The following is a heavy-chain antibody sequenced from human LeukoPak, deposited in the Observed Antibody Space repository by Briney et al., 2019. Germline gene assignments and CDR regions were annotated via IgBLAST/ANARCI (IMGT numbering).Heavy chain of an antibody. Sequence: GGSLRLSCAASGFTFSSYSMNWVRQAPGKGLEWVSSISSSSSYIYYADSVKGRFTISRDNAKNSLYLQMNSLRAEDTVVYYCARASWFGELLPDYWGQGTLVTVSS. CDR2: ISSSSSYI. CDR3: ARASWFGELLPDY. V-gene: IGHV3-21*01. D-gene: IGHD3-10*01. CDR1: GFTFSSYS. J-gene: IGHJ4*02.